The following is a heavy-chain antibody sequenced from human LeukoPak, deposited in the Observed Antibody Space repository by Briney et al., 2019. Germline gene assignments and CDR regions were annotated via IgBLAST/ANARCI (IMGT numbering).Heavy chain of an antibody. J-gene: IGHJ4*02. D-gene: IGHD3-3*01. V-gene: IGHV3-23*01. CDR2: LNEDGGYT. CDR3: AKDFWSGYYPNY. Sequence: PGGSLRLSCAASGFTFRRYAMSWVRQAPGKGLAWVSGLNEDGGYTYYADSVKGRFTISRDNSKNTLYLQMNSLRAEDTAVYYCAKDFWSGYYPNYWGQGTLVTVSS. CDR1: GFTFRRYA.